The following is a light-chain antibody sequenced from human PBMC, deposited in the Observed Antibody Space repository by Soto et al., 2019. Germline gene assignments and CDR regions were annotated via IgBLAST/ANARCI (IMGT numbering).Light chain of an antibody. Sequence: DIQMTQSPSTLSASVGDRVTITCRASQSISSWLAWYQQKPGKAPKLLIYKTFSLQTGVPSRFSGSGSGTEFTLTISSLQPDDFASYYCQQYNGFSWTFGQGTKVLIK. V-gene: IGKV1-5*03. CDR1: QSISSW. J-gene: IGKJ1*01. CDR2: KTF. CDR3: QQYNGFSWT.